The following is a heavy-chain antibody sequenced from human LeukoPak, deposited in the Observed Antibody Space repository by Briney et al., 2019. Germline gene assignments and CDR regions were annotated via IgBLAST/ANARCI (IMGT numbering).Heavy chain of an antibody. D-gene: IGHD4-23*01. CDR3: ARDGGWRVLYGGNLPDV. CDR1: GFTFSSYA. CDR2: ISSNGGST. V-gene: IGHV3-64*01. Sequence: GGSLRLSCAASGFTFSSYAMHWVRQAPGKGLEYVSAISSNGGSTYYANSVKGRFTISRDNSKNTLYLQMGSLRAEDMAVYYCARDGGWRVLYGGNLPDVWGKGTTVTVSS. J-gene: IGHJ6*04.